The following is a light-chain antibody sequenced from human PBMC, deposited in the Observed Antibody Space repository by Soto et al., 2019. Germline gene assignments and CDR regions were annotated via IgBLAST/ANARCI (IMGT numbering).Light chain of an antibody. V-gene: IGKV1-5*01. Sequence: DIQMTQSPSTLSASVGDRVTITCRASQSISSWLAWYQQKPGKAPKVLIYDASSLESGVPSRFSGSGSGTEFTLTISCLQPDDFATYYCKEYSSFWTFGQGTKVEIK. CDR1: QSISSW. J-gene: IGKJ1*01. CDR2: DAS. CDR3: KEYSSFWT.